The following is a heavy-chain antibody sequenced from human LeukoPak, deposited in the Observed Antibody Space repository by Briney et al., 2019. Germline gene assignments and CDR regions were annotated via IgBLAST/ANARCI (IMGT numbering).Heavy chain of an antibody. Sequence: KPSETLSLTCTVSGGSMSSFYWSWIRQPPGKGLEWIGYMYHSGSTNYNPSLKSRVTVSVDTSKNQFSLKLSSVTAADTAVYYCARGGGDFWSGYFSDYYMDVWGKGTTVTVSS. D-gene: IGHD3-3*01. CDR3: ARGGGDFWSGYFSDYYMDV. J-gene: IGHJ6*03. CDR1: GGSMSSFY. V-gene: IGHV4-59*01. CDR2: MYHSGST.